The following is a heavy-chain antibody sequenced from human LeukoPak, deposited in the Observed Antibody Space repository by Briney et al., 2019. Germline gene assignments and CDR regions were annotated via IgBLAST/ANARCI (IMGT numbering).Heavy chain of an antibody. D-gene: IGHD3-3*01. V-gene: IGHV1-8*01. Sequence: ASVKVSCKASGYTFTSYDINWVRQATGQGLEWMGWMSPNSDNTGYAQKFQGRVTFTRDTSISTAYMELRSLTSEDTAVYYCARXXGXSSGWFDPWGQGTLVTVSS. CDR3: ARXXGXSSGWFDP. CDR1: GYTFTSYD. CDR2: MSPNSDNT. J-gene: IGHJ5*02.